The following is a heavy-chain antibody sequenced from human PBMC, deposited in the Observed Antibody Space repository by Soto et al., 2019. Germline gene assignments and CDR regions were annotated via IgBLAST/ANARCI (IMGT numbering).Heavy chain of an antibody. CDR2: IYSGGST. J-gene: IGHJ4*02. CDR1: GFTVSSNY. D-gene: IGHD3-22*01. CDR3: ARSYYYDSSGLYYFDY. Sequence: EVQLVESGGGLIQPGGSLRLSCAASGFTVSSNYMSWVRQAPGKGLEWVSVIYSGGSTYYADSVKGRFTISRDKSKNTLYLQMNSLRAEDTAVYYCARSYYYDSSGLYYFDYWGQGTLVTVSS. V-gene: IGHV3-53*01.